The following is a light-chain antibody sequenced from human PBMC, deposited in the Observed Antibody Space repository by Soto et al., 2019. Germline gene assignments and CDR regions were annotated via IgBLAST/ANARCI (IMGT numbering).Light chain of an antibody. V-gene: IGKV3-11*01. CDR1: QYINTR. Sequence: EIVLTQSPATLSSFPGDRVTLSCRASQYINTRLAWYQHRPGQAPRLLIYQTSLRAAGIPARFSASGSGTDFTLTITDVQPEDFALYYCHQRQSWPRTFGQAT. J-gene: IGKJ1*01. CDR2: QTS. CDR3: HQRQSWPRT.